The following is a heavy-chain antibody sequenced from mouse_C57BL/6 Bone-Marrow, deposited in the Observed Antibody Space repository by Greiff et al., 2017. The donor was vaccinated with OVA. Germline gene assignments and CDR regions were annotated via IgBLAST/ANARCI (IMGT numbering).Heavy chain of an antibody. CDR2: IDPENGDT. J-gene: IGHJ3*01. CDR1: GFNIKDDY. Sequence: VQLQQSGAELVRPGASVKLSCTASGFNIKDDYMHWVKQRPEQGLEWIGWIDPENGDTEYASKVQGKATITADTSSNTAYLQLSSLTSEDTAVYYCTTGGSSGYEDWFAYWGQGTLVTVSA. V-gene: IGHV14-4*01. D-gene: IGHD3-2*02. CDR3: TTGGSSGYEDWFAY.